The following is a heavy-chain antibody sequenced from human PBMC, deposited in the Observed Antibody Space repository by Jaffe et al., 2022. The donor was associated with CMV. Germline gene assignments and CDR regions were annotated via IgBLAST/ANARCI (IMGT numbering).Heavy chain of an antibody. CDR2: ISSSSSYI. Sequence: EVQLVESGGGLVKPGGSLRLSCAASGFTFSSYSMNWVRQAPGKGLEWVSSISSSSSYIYYADSVKGRFTISRDNAKNSLYLQMNSLRAEDTAVYYCARDWVGYCSSTSCYSLFDPWGQGTLVTVSS. V-gene: IGHV3-21*01. CDR1: GFTFSSYS. D-gene: IGHD2-2*01. J-gene: IGHJ5*02. CDR3: ARDWVGYCSSTSCYSLFDP.